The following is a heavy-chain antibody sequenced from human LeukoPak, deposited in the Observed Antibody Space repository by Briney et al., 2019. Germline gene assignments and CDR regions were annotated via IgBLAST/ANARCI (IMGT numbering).Heavy chain of an antibody. CDR3: ARGPGIAAAGPNTDY. CDR2: IYYSGST. J-gene: IGHJ4*02. D-gene: IGHD6-13*01. CDR1: GGSISSYY. V-gene: IGHV4-59*01. Sequence: KPSETLSLTCTVSGGSISSYYWSWIRQPPGKGLEWIGYIYYSGSTNYNPSLKSRVTISVDTSKNQFSLKLSSVTAADTAVYYCARGPGIAAAGPNTDYWGQGTLVTVSS.